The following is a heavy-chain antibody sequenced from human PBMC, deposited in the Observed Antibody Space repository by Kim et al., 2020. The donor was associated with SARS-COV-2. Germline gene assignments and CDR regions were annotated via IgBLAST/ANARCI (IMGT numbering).Heavy chain of an antibody. CDR2: IYYSGST. V-gene: IGHV4-59*01. CDR1: GGSISSYY. J-gene: IGHJ4*02. Sequence: SETLSLTCTVSGGSISSYYWSWIRQPPGKGLEWIGHIYYSGSTNYNPSLKSRVTISVDTSKNQFSLKLSSVTAADTAVYYCARYPRDSSSCYGASGYHFDYWGQGTLVTVSS. CDR3: ARYPRDSSSCYGASGYHFDY. D-gene: IGHD6-13*01.